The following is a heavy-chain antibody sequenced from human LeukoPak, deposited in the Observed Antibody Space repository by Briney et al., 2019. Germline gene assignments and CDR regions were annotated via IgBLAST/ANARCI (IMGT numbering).Heavy chain of an antibody. Sequence: ASVKVSCKASGYTFTGYYMHWVRQAPGQGLEWMGWINPNSGGTNYAQKFQGRVTMTRDTSISTAYMELSRLRSDDTAVYYCARTTSGYYDYFDYWGQGALVTVSS. J-gene: IGHJ4*02. CDR3: ARTTSGYYDYFDY. V-gene: IGHV1-2*02. CDR2: INPNSGGT. CDR1: GYTFTGYY. D-gene: IGHD3-22*01.